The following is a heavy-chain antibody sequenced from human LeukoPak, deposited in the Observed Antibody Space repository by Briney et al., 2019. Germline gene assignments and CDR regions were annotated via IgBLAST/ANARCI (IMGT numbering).Heavy chain of an antibody. CDR3: ARVGRWDYNWFDP. CDR2: INPSGGST. D-gene: IGHD1-26*01. J-gene: IGHJ5*02. Sequence: GASVKVSCKASGYTFTSYYMHWVRQAPGQGLEWMGIINPSGGSTSYAQKFQGRVTMTRDMSTSTVYMELSSLRSEDTAVYCCARVGRWDYNWFDPWGQGTLVTVSS. V-gene: IGHV1-46*01. CDR1: GYTFTSYY.